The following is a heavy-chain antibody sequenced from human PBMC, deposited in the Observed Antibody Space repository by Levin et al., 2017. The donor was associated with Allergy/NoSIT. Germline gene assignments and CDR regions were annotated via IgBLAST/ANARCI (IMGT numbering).Heavy chain of an antibody. Sequence: PGESLKISCAASGFTFSSYSMNWVRQAPGKGLEWVSYISSSSSTIYYADSVKGRFTISRDNAKNSLYLQMNSLRDEDTAVYYCARGGVTGPYYFDYWGQGTLVTVSS. V-gene: IGHV3-48*02. D-gene: IGHD7-27*01. CDR3: ARGGVTGPYYFDY. J-gene: IGHJ4*02. CDR2: ISSSSSTI. CDR1: GFTFSSYS.